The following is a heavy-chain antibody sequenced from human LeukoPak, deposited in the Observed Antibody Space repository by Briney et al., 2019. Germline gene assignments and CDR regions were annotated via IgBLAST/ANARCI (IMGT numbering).Heavy chain of an antibody. Sequence: AGGSLRLSCAASGFTFSSYALSWVRQAPGKGLEWVSAITGSDDITYYADSAKGRFTISRDNSKNTLYLQMNSLRAEDTAVYYCAKTPGGLGGVDFWGQGTLVTVSS. CDR2: ITGSDDIT. CDR3: AKTPGGLGGVDF. CDR1: GFTFSSYA. D-gene: IGHD3-10*01. V-gene: IGHV3-23*01. J-gene: IGHJ4*02.